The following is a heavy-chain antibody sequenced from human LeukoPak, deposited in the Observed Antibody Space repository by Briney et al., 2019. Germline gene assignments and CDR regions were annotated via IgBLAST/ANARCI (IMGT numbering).Heavy chain of an antibody. CDR3: AKDPIYGIDY. Sequence: GGSLRLSCAASGFTFSNAWMSWVRQAPGKGLEWVSAISGSGGSTYYADSVKGRFTISRDNSKNTLYLQMNSLRAEDTAVYYCAKDPIYGIDYWGQGTLVTVSS. V-gene: IGHV3-23*01. D-gene: IGHD4-17*01. J-gene: IGHJ4*02. CDR1: GFTFSNAW. CDR2: ISGSGGST.